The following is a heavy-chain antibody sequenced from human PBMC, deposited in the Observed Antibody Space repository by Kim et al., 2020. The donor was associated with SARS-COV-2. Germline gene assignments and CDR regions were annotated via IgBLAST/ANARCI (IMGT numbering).Heavy chain of an antibody. J-gene: IGHJ5*02. CDR1: GGTFSSYA. D-gene: IGHD6-19*01. CDR3: AREVTAGWEHNWFDP. V-gene: IGHV1-69*13. CDR2: IIPIFGTA. Sequence: SVKVSCKASGGTFSSYAISWVRQAPGQGLEWMGGIIPIFGTANYAQKFQCRVTITADESTSTAYMELSRLRSEDTAVYYCAREVTAGWEHNWFDPWGQGTLVTVSA.